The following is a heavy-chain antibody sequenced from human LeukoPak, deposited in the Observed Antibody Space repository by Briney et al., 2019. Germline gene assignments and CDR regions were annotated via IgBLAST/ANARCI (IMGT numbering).Heavy chain of an antibody. CDR1: GGSISSYY. Sequence: SETLSLTCTVSGGSISSYYWSWIRQPPGEGLEWIGCIYYTESTNYNPSLKSRVTISADTSKNHFSLKLRSVTAADTAVYFCARGTHFDTSASKHFDYWGQGTLVTVSS. CDR3: ARGTHFDTSASKHFDY. J-gene: IGHJ4*02. V-gene: IGHV4-59*01. CDR2: IYYTEST. D-gene: IGHD2-2*01.